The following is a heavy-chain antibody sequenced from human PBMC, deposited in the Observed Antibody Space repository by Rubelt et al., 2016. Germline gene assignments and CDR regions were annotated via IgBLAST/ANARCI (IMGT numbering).Heavy chain of an antibody. CDR3: ARSGKQWDALDY. J-gene: IGHJ4*02. Sequence: QVQLQESGPGLVKPSETLSLTCTVSGGSINSYYWSWIRQPPGKGLEWIGHIYYSGSTNYNPSLKSRVPISADTSKNQFSLKLNSVTAADTAVYYCARSGKQWDALDYWGQGTLVTVSS. D-gene: IGHD6-19*01. CDR1: GGSINSYY. V-gene: IGHV4-59*08. CDR2: IYYSGST.